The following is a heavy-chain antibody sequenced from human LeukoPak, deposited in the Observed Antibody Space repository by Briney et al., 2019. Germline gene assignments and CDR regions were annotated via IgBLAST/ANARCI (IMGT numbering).Heavy chain of an antibody. Sequence: GASVKVSCKASGYTFTSYAMNWVRQGPGQGLEWMGWINTNTGNPTYAQGFTGRFVFSLDTSVSTAYLQISSLKAEDTAVYYCARGFYSSSWYGEDYWGQGTLVTVSS. CDR3: ARGFYSSSWYGEDY. D-gene: IGHD6-13*01. CDR2: INTNTGNP. J-gene: IGHJ4*02. V-gene: IGHV7-4-1*02. CDR1: GYTFTSYA.